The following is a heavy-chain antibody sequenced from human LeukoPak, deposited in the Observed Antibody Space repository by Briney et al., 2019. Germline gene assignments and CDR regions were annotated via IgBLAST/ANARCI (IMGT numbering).Heavy chain of an antibody. J-gene: IGHJ2*01. CDR2: IHYSGST. Sequence: SETLSLTCTVSGGSISSYYWSWIRQPPGKGLEWIGYIHYSGSTNYNPSLKSRVTISVDTSKNQFSLKLSSVTAADTAVYYCARVRVPFPRLIAVAGTGWYFDLWGRGTLVTVSS. CDR3: ARVRVPFPRLIAVAGTGWYFDL. CDR1: GGSISSYY. D-gene: IGHD6-19*01. V-gene: IGHV4-59*01.